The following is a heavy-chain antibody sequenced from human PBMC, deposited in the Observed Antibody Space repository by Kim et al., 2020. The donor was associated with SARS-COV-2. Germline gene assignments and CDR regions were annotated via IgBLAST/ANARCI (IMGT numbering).Heavy chain of an antibody. Sequence: KGRFTISRDKSKNTLYLQMNSLRAEDTAVYYCARDLGQRVMVLGYGWFDPWGQGTLVTVSS. D-gene: IGHD3-10*01. CDR3: ARDLGQRVMVLGYGWFDP. J-gene: IGHJ5*02. V-gene: IGHV3-30*07.